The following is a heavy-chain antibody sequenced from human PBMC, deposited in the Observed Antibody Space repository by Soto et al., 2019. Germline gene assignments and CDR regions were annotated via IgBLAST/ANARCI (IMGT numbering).Heavy chain of an antibody. CDR1: GFTFSSYE. D-gene: IGHD3-22*01. Sequence: GGSLRLSCAASGFTFSSYEMNWVRQAPGKGLEWVSYISSSGSTIYYADSVKGRFTIARDNAKNSLYLQRNSLRVEDTAVYYCAREGMDSGYGGAYDAFDIWGQGTMVTVSS. V-gene: IGHV3-48*03. CDR2: ISSSGSTI. CDR3: AREGMDSGYGGAYDAFDI. J-gene: IGHJ3*02.